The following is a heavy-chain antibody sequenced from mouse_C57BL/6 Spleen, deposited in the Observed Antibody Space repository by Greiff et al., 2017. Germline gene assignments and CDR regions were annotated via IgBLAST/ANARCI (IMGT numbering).Heavy chain of an antibody. CDR1: GYTFTSYW. V-gene: IGHV1-72*01. CDR3: ARSDGYYPFDY. D-gene: IGHD2-3*01. Sequence: QLQQPGAELVTPGASVKLSCKASGYTFTSYWMHWVKQRPGRGREWIGRIDPNSGGTKYHEKFKSKAKLTVDKPSSTAYMQLSSLTSEDSAVDYCARSDGYYPFDYWGQGTTLTVSS. J-gene: IGHJ2*01. CDR2: IDPNSGGT.